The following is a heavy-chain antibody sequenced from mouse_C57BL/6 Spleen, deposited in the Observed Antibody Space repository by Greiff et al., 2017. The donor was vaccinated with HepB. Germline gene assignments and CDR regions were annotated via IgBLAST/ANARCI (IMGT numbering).Heavy chain of an antibody. J-gene: IGHJ4*01. CDR2: INPSTGGT. Sequence: VQLQQSGPELVKPGASVKISCKASGYSFTGYYMNWVKQSPEKSLEWIGEINPSTGGTTYNQKFKAKATLTVDKSSSTAYMQLKSLTSEDSAVYYCARWGSLPMDYWGQGTSVTVSS. V-gene: IGHV1-42*01. CDR3: ARWGSLPMDY. CDR1: GYSFTGYY.